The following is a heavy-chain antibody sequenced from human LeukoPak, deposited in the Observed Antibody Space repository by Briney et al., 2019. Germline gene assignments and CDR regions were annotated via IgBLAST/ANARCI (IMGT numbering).Heavy chain of an antibody. CDR3: ARMKQQLVRAFDI. CDR2: IIPIFGTA. Sequence: ASVKVSCKASGGTFSSYAISWVRQAPGQGLEWMGGIIPIFGTANYAQKFQGRVTITADESTSTAYMELSSLRSEDTAVYYCARMKQQLVRAFDIWGQGTMVTVSS. J-gene: IGHJ3*02. D-gene: IGHD6-13*01. CDR1: GGTFSSYA. V-gene: IGHV1-69*01.